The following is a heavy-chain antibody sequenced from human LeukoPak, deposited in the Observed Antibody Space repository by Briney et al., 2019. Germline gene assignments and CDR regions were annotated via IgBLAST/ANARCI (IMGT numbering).Heavy chain of an antibody. V-gene: IGHV3-48*03. CDR3: ATYYYDSSAQRGDDAFDI. CDR1: EFTFSSYE. Sequence: GGSLRLSCAASEFTFSSYEMNWVRQAPGKGLEWVSYISSSGSTIYYADSVKGRFTVSRDNAKKSLYLQMNSLRAEDTAIYYCATYYYDSSAQRGDDAFDIWGQGTLVTVS. D-gene: IGHD3-22*01. J-gene: IGHJ3*02. CDR2: ISSSGSTI.